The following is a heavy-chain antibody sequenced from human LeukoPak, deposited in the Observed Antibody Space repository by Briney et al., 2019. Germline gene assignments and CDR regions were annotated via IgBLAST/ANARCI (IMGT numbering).Heavy chain of an antibody. Sequence: SETLSLTCTVSGGSISSGSYYWSWIRQPAGKGLEWIGRIYTSGSTNYSPSLKSRVTISVDTSKNQFSLKLSSVTAADTAVYYCARSIGYCSSTSCSYYYYYMDVWGKGTTVTVSS. V-gene: IGHV4-61*02. CDR1: GGSISSGSYY. J-gene: IGHJ6*03. CDR2: IYTSGST. CDR3: ARSIGYCSSTSCSYYYYYMDV. D-gene: IGHD2-2*01.